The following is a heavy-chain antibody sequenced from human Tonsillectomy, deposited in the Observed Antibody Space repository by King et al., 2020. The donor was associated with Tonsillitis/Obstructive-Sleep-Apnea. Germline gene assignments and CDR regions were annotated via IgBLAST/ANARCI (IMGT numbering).Heavy chain of an antibody. D-gene: IGHD5-12*01. V-gene: IGHV1-24*01. CDR1: GYTLTELS. CDR2: FDPEDGET. Sequence: QLVQSGAEVKKPGASVKVSCKVSGYTLTELSMHWVRQAPGKGLEWMGGFDPEDGETIYAQKFQGRVNMTEDTSTDTAYMELSSLKSEDTAVYYCATGEDIVATIPNFDYWGQGTLVTVAS. CDR3: ATGEDIVATIPNFDY. J-gene: IGHJ4*02.